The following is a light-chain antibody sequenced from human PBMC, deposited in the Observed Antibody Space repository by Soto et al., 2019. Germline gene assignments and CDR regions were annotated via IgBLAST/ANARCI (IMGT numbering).Light chain of an antibody. CDR3: QQAASFPIT. J-gene: IGKJ5*01. CDR1: QNIRSR. CDR2: TGS. V-gene: IGKV1-12*01. Sequence: DFQMTQSPSTLSASVGDRVTITCRASQNIRSRLAWYQQKPGKAPNLLIYTGSSLQSGVPSRFRGRGSGTDFTLTINSLQPEDFATYYCQQAASFPITFGQGTRLEIK.